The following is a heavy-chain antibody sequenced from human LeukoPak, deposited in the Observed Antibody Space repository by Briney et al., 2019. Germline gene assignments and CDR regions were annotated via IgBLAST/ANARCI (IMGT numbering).Heavy chain of an antibody. CDR3: AKGELGVAGLDYFDY. CDR1: GFTFSTYA. Sequence: GGSLRLSCAASGFTFSTYAMSWVRQAPGKGLEWVSGISGSGGNTYYADSVKGRFTISRDTSKNTLHLQMNTLRAEDTAVYYCAKGELGVAGLDYFDYWGQGTLVTVSS. CDR2: ISGSGGNT. D-gene: IGHD6-19*01. J-gene: IGHJ4*02. V-gene: IGHV3-23*01.